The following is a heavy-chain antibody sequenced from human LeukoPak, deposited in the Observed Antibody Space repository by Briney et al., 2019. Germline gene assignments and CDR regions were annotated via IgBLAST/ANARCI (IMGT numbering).Heavy chain of an antibody. D-gene: IGHD1-14*01. CDR2: ISKDGGST. Sequence: GGSLRLSCAVSGLIFSEYWMHWVRQDAGKGLVWVAGISKDGGSTEYADFVKGRCTISRDNAKNTLYLQMNSLTVDDTAVYYCTSGIGTYDYWALGAQVTVSS. J-gene: IGHJ4*02. V-gene: IGHV3-74*03. CDR3: TSGIGTYDY. CDR1: GLIFSEYW.